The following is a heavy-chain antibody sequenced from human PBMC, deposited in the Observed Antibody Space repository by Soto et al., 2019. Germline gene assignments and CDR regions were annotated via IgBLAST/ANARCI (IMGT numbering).Heavy chain of an antibody. CDR2: IYHSGST. V-gene: IGHV4-30-2*01. J-gene: IGHJ4*02. CDR3: AKNSLYLQMNSLRAEDTAVYYCARDHHRYSGYDYVDY. D-gene: IGHD5-12*01. Sequence: PSETLSLTCAVSGGSISSGGYSWSWIRQPPGKGLEWIGYIYHSGSTYYNPSLKSRVTISVDRSKNQFSLKLSSVKGRFTISRDNAKNSLYLQMNSLRAEDTAVYYCARDHHRYSGYDYVDYWGQGTLVTVSS. CDR1: GGSISSGGYS.